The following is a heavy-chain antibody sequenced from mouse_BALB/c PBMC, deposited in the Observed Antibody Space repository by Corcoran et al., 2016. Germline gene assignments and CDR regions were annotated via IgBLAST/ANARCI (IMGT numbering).Heavy chain of an antibody. J-gene: IGHJ2*01. CDR2: ISCYNGAT. CDR1: SYSFTGYY. V-gene: IGHV1S34*01. Sequence: RGKSGASGKISCNAASYSFTGYYMRWVKQSHGNSVEWSGYISCYNGATSHNQKFKGKATFTVHPSSSTAYMQFNSLTSEDSAVYYCANGDFDYWGQGTTLTVSS. CDR3: ANGDFDY.